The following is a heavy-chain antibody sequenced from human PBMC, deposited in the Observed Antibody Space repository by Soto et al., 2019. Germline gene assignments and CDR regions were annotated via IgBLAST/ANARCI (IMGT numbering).Heavy chain of an antibody. J-gene: IGHJ4*02. CDR3: ARAGDSSGPVALGY. CDR2: IYHSGNP. CDR1: GDTISTGGYT. Sequence: PSETLSLTCDVSGDTISTGGYTWAWIRQPPGKGLEWIGYIYHSGNPYYNPSLKSRVTISVDRSKNQFSLKLSSVTAADTAVYYCARAGDSSGPVALGYWGQGTLVTVSS. V-gene: IGHV4-30-2*01. D-gene: IGHD6-19*01.